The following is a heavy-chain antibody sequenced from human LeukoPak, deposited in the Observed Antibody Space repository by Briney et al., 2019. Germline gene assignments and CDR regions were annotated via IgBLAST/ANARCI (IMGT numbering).Heavy chain of an antibody. CDR3: ARGFPHYYDILTGYRYYYYMDV. Sequence: GASVKVSCKASGYTFTCYYMHWVRQAPGQGLEWMGWINPNSGGTNYAQKFQGRVTMTRDTSISTAYMELSRLRSDDTAVYYCARGFPHYYDILTGYRYYYYMDVWGKGTTVTVSS. J-gene: IGHJ6*03. CDR1: GYTFTCYY. D-gene: IGHD3-9*01. CDR2: INPNSGGT. V-gene: IGHV1-2*02.